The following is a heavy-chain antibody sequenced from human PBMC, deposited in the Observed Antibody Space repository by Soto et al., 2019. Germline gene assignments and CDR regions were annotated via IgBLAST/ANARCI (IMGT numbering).Heavy chain of an antibody. Sequence: SETLSLTCTVSGGSISSSSYYWGWIRQPPGKGLEWIGSIYYSGSTYYNPSLKSRVTISVDTSKNQFSLKLSSVTAADTAVYYCARYCSSTSCLYYYYYYMDVWGKGTTVTVSS. CDR1: GGSISSSSYY. V-gene: IGHV4-39*01. CDR3: ARYCSSTSCLYYYYYYMDV. J-gene: IGHJ6*03. D-gene: IGHD2-2*01. CDR2: IYYSGST.